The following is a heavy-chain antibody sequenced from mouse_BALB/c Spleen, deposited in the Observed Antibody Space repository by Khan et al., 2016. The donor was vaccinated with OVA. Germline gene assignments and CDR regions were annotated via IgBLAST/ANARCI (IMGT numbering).Heavy chain of an antibody. CDR1: GYIFSSYY. CDR2: INPSNGGT. V-gene: IGHV1S81*02. CDR3: TRSGYANPFAY. Sequence: QVQLQQSGAELVKPGASVKLSCKASGYIFSSYYMYWVKQRPGQGLEWIGGINPSNGGTNFNEKFKTKATLTVDKSSSTTYMHVSSLTFEDSAVYYCTRSGYANPFAYWGQGTLVTVSA. J-gene: IGHJ3*01. D-gene: IGHD2-10*02.